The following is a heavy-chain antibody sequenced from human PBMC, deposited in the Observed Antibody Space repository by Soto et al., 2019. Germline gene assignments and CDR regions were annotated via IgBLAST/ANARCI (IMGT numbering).Heavy chain of an antibody. J-gene: IGHJ4*02. D-gene: IGHD4-17*01. CDR2: IYYSGST. Sequence: SETLSLTCTVSGGSISSSSYYWGWIRQPPGKGLEWIGSIYYSGSTYYNPSLKSRVTISVDTSKNQFSLKLSSVTAADTAVYYCARQGSDYVEVFDYWGQGTLVTVSS. CDR1: GGSISSSSYY. CDR3: ARQGSDYVEVFDY. V-gene: IGHV4-39*01.